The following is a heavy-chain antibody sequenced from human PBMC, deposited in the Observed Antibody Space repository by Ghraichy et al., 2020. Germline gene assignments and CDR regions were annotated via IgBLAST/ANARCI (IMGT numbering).Heavy chain of an antibody. CDR2: IKQEGMEN. Sequence: GGSLRLSCVVSGFTSSSYWMNWVRQVPGKGLEWLAIIKQEGMENMYVDSWKGRFTISRDNAKNSFYLQMNSLRAEDTGVYYCAGGSGWTPEYWGQGTLVTVSS. D-gene: IGHD6-19*01. CDR1: GFTSSSYW. J-gene: IGHJ4*02. V-gene: IGHV3-7*01. CDR3: AGGSGWTPEY.